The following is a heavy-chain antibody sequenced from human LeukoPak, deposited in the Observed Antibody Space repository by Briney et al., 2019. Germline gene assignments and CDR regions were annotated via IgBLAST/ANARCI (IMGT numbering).Heavy chain of an antibody. CDR1: GFTFSNAW. CDR3: AKARSGWYDQGNDY. D-gene: IGHD6-19*01. Sequence: GGSLRLSCAASGFTFSNAWMSWVRQAPGKGLEWVSAISGSGGSTYYADSVKGRFTISRDNSKNTLYLQMNSLRAEDTAVYYCAKARSGWYDQGNDYWGQGTLVTVSS. J-gene: IGHJ4*02. CDR2: ISGSGGST. V-gene: IGHV3-23*01.